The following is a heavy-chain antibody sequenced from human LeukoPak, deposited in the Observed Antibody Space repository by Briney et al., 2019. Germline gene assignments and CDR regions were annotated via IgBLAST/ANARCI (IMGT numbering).Heavy chain of an antibody. CDR3: ASSEDSGGSRHYYYYGMDL. D-gene: IGHD2-15*01. CDR2: IRDDGSNR. J-gene: IGHJ6*02. Sequence: GGSLRLSCAASGSTFNTYGMTWVRQAPGKGLEWVAFIRDDGSNRYYADSVKGRFTISRDSSKNTVYLQMNSLRADDTSVYYCASSEDSGGSRHYYYYGMDLWGQGTTVTVSS. V-gene: IGHV3-30*02. CDR1: GSTFNTYG.